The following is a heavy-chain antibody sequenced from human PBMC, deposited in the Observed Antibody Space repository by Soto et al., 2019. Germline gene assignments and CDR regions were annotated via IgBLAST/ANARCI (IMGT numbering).Heavy chain of an antibody. J-gene: IGHJ4*02. CDR2: ITGGVGVT. D-gene: IGHD3-16*01. V-gene: IGHV3-23*01. Sequence: EVQLLESGGGLVQPGGSLRLSCAASGFTFSSYAMTWVRQAPGKGLEWVSVITGGVGVTYYADSVKGRFTNSRDNSKNTLYLQMNSLRAEDTAVYNCAKFQGETVNKWYFHYWGQGTLVNVSS. CDR1: GFTFSSYA. CDR3: AKFQGETVNKWYFHY.